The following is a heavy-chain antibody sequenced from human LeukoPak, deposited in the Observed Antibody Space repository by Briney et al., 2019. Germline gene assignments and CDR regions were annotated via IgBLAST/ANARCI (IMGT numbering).Heavy chain of an antibody. CDR3: ARDGSGSYYTSLHDY. D-gene: IGHD3-10*01. CDR1: GFTFSSYA. CDR2: ISYDGSNK. Sequence: GGSLRLSCAASGFTFSSYAMHWGRQAPGKGLEWVSVISYDGSNKYYADSVKGRFTISRDNSKNTLYLQMNSLRAEDTAVYYCARDGSGSYYTSLHDYGGQGTLVTVSS. J-gene: IGHJ4*02. V-gene: IGHV3-30-3*01.